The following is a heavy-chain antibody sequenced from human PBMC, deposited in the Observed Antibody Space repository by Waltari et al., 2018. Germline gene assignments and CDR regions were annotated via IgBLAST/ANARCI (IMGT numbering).Heavy chain of an antibody. CDR2: SSGSGGST. V-gene: IGHV3-23*01. J-gene: IGHJ6*02. Sequence: EVQLLESGGGLVQPGGSLRLSCAASGFTFSSYAMSWVRQAPGKGLGWVSASSGSGGSTYYADSVKGRFTISRDNSKNTLYLQMNSLRAEDTAVYYCAKGSVGGTIFGVVTNYGMDVWGQGTTVTVSS. CDR3: AKGSVGGTIFGVVTNYGMDV. CDR1: GFTFSSYA. D-gene: IGHD3-3*01.